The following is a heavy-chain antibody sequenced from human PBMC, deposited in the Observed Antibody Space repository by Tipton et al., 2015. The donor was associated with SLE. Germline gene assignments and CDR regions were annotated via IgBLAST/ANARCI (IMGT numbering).Heavy chain of an antibody. CDR2: ISSSSSYI. J-gene: IGHJ2*01. D-gene: IGHD3-22*01. V-gene: IGHV3-21*01. CDR1: GFTFSSYS. Sequence: SLRLSCAASGFTFSSYSMNWVRQAPGKGLEWVSSISSSSSYIYYADSVKGRFTISRDNSKNTLYLQMNSLRAEDTAVYYCARADSSGYYSHYWYFDLWGRGTLVTVSS. CDR3: ARADSSGYYSHYWYFDL.